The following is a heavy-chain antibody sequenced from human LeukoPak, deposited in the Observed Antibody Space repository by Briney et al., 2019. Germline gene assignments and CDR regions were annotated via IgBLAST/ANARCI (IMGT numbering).Heavy chain of an antibody. J-gene: IGHJ4*02. D-gene: IGHD2-8*01. CDR2: ISWNSGII. V-gene: IGHV3-9*01. Sequence: GGSLRLSCVASGFPFDDYGMFWVRQSPGKGLEWVSSISWNSGIIDYADSVKGRFTISRDNAKNSLYLQMNSLRVEDTAFYYCAKDRFFNDNGSKANWGQGTLVTVSS. CDR3: AKDRFFNDNGSKAN. CDR1: GFPFDDYG.